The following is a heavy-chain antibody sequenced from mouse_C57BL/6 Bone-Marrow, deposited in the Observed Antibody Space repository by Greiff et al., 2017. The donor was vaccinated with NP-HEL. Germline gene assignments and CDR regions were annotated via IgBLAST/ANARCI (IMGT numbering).Heavy chain of an antibody. V-gene: IGHV1-69*01. D-gene: IGHD1-1*01. Sequence: VQLQQPGAELVMPGASVKLSCKASGYTFPSYWMHWVKQRPGQGLEWIGEIDPSDSYTNYNQKFKGKSTLTVDKSSSTAYMPLSSLTSEDSAVVYGAREGRSAYYGSSPFAYWGQGTLVTVSA. CDR3: AREGRSAYYGSSPFAY. CDR1: GYTFPSYW. CDR2: IDPSDSYT. J-gene: IGHJ3*01.